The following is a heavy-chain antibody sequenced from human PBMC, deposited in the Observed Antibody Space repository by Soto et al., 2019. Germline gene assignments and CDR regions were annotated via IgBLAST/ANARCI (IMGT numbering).Heavy chain of an antibody. Sequence: PGGSLRLSGAASGFTFSSYWMSWVRQAPGKGLEWVANIKQDGSEKYYVDSVKGRFTISRDNAKNSLYLQMNSLRAEDTAVYYCASTGIYYYDSSGYFDYWGQGTLVTVSS. V-gene: IGHV3-7*01. J-gene: IGHJ4*02. CDR1: GFTFSSYW. CDR3: ASTGIYYYDSSGYFDY. D-gene: IGHD3-22*01. CDR2: IKQDGSEK.